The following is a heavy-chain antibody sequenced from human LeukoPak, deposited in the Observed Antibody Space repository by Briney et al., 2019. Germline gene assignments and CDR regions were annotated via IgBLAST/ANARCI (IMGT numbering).Heavy chain of an antibody. CDR1: GFTFSNNW. V-gene: IGHV3-74*01. J-gene: IGHJ3*02. D-gene: IGHD1-14*01. Sequence: GGSPRLSCAASGFTFSNNWMHWVRQGPGKGLVWVSRINGDGSGTTYADSVKGRFTISRDNAKNTLYLQMNSLRAEDTAVYYCARDGMTAARDAFDIWGQGTMVTVSS. CDR2: INGDGSGT. CDR3: ARDGMTAARDAFDI.